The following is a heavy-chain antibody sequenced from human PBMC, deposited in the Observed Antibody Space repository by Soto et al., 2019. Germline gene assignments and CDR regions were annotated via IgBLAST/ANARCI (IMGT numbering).Heavy chain of an antibody. CDR3: VRQQYDFLVDP. CDR2: IDASSTHI. Sequence: GGSLRLSCAASGFSFSTYNMNWVRQAPGKGLEWVSSIDASSTHIYYADSVKGRFTISRDNGRSSLYLQMDSLRAEDTALYYCVRQQYDFLVDPWGQGTLVTVSS. D-gene: IGHD3-16*01. J-gene: IGHJ5*02. V-gene: IGHV3-21*01. CDR1: GFSFSTYN.